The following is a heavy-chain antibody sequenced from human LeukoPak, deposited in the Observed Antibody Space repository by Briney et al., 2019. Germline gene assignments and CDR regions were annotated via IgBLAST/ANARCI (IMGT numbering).Heavy chain of an antibody. V-gene: IGHV3-33*01. Sequence: PGRSLRLSCAASGLTFRSYAMHWVRQAPGKGLEWVAVIWYDGTKKYYADSVMGRFTISRDTSENTPYLQMNSLRAEDTAVYYCARVNGPNSGYYYTLDFWGQGTLVTVSS. CDR3: ARVNGPNSGYYYTLDF. J-gene: IGHJ4*02. CDR1: GLTFRSYA. D-gene: IGHD3-22*01. CDR2: IWYDGTKK.